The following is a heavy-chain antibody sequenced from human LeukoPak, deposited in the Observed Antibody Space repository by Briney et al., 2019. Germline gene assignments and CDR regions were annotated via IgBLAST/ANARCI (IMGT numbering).Heavy chain of an antibody. CDR3: ARLSDYYGSFNY. CDR1: GGSISSYY. Sequence: SETLSLTCTVSGGSISSYYWSWIRQPPGKGLEWIGYIYYSGSTNYNPSLKSRVTISVDTSKNQFSLKLSSVTAADTAVYYCARLSDYYGSFNYWGQGTLVTVSS. V-gene: IGHV4-59*12. D-gene: IGHD3-10*01. CDR2: IYYSGST. J-gene: IGHJ4*02.